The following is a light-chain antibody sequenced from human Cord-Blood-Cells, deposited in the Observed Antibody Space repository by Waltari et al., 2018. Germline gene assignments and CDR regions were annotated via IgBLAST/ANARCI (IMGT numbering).Light chain of an antibody. V-gene: IGLV2-23*01. Sequence: QSALTQPASVSGSPGQSITISCTGTRSAVGSYNLVSWYQQHPGKAPKLMIYEGSKRHSGVSNRFSGSKSGNTASLTISGLQAEDEADYYCCSYAGSSTWVFGGGTKLTVL. CDR2: EGS. CDR3: CSYAGSSTWV. J-gene: IGLJ3*02. CDR1: RSAVGSYNL.